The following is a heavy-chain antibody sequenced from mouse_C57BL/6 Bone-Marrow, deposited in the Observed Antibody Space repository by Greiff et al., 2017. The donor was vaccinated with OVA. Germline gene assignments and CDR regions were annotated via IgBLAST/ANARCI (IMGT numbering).Heavy chain of an antibody. CDR3: ARSRRAMDY. J-gene: IGHJ4*01. V-gene: IGHV1-76*01. CDR1: GYTFTDYY. CDR2: IYPGSGNT. Sequence: ESGAELVRPGASVKLSCKASGYTFTDYYINWVKQRPGQGLEWIARIYPGSGNTYYNEKFKGKATLTAEKSSSTAYMQLSSLTSEDSAVYFCARSRRAMDYWGQGTSVTVSS.